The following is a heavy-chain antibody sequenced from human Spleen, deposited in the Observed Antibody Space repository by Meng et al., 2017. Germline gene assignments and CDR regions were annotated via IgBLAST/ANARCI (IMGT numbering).Heavy chain of an antibody. J-gene: IGHJ4*02. D-gene: IGHD6-13*01. CDR3: ATSSAAAGND. Sequence: GESLKISCADSGFTFSRSNMNWVRQAPGKGLEWVSSISTSSSYIYYTDSVKGRFTISRDNAKKSLYLQMNSLRVDDTALYYCATSSAAAGNDWGQGTLVTVSS. CDR1: GFTFSRSN. V-gene: IGHV3-21*01. CDR2: ISTSSSYI.